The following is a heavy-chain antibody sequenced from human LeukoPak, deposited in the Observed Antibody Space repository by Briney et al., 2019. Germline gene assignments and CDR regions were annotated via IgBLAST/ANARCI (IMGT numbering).Heavy chain of an antibody. CDR1: GYTFTGSD. Sequence: GASVKVSCKASGYTFTGSDMHWVRQAPGHGLEWMGWINPNSGGTNYAQKFQGRVTMTRDTSISTAHMELSRLRSDDTAVYYCARRAKGDGFDIWGQGTMVTVSS. CDR3: ARRAKGDGFDI. CDR2: INPNSGGT. V-gene: IGHV1-2*02. J-gene: IGHJ3*02.